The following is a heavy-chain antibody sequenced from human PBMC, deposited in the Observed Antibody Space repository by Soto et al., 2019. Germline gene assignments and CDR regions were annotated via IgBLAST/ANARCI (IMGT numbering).Heavy chain of an antibody. J-gene: IGHJ6*02. CDR3: ARDEGRGYSSSWYAHAPYYYYGMDV. D-gene: IGHD6-13*01. CDR1: GGTFSSYA. CDR2: IIPIFGTA. Sequence: GASVKVSCKASGGTFSSYAISWVLQAPGQGLEWMGGIIPIFGTANYAQKFQGRVTITADESTSTAYMELSSLRSEDTAVYYCARDEGRGYSSSWYAHAPYYYYGMDVWGQGTTVTVSS. V-gene: IGHV1-69*13.